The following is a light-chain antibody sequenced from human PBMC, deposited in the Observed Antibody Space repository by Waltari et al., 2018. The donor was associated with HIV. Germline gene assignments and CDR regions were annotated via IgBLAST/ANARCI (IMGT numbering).Light chain of an antibody. CDR1: QSVSRN. V-gene: IGKV3-15*01. CDR2: GAS. Sequence: EIVMTQSLATLSVSPGDRASLSCRASQSVSRNLAWYQQKLGQAPRLLIYGASTRATGIPARFSGSGSGTEFTLTISSLQSEDFAVYYCQQYNNWGTFGQGTKVEIK. CDR3: QQYNNWGT. J-gene: IGKJ1*01.